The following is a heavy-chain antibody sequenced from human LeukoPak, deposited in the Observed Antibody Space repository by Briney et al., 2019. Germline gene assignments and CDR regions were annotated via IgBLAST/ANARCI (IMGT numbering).Heavy chain of an antibody. J-gene: IGHJ5*02. V-gene: IGHV3-21*01. D-gene: IGHD3-10*01. Sequence: GGSLRLSCAASGFTFSSYSMNWLRQAPGKGLEGVSSISSSSSYIYYADSGKGRFTISRDNAKNSLYLQMNSLRAEDTAVYYCARDLEGMVRGVPNWFDPWGQGTLVTVSS. CDR2: ISSSSSYI. CDR3: ARDLEGMVRGVPNWFDP. CDR1: GFTFSSYS.